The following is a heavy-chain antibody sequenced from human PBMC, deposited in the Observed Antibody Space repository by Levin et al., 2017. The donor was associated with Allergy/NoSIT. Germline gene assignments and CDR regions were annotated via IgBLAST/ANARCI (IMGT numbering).Heavy chain of an antibody. Sequence: GESLKISCAASGFTFSSYAMHWVRQAPGKGLEWVAVISYDGSNKYYADSVKGRFTISRDNSKNTLYLQMNSLRAEDTAVYYCARDSEYYFDYWGQGTLVTVSS. CDR3: ARDSEYYFDY. CDR1: GFTFSSYA. CDR2: ISYDGSNK. D-gene: IGHD1-26*01. V-gene: IGHV3-30-3*01. J-gene: IGHJ4*02.